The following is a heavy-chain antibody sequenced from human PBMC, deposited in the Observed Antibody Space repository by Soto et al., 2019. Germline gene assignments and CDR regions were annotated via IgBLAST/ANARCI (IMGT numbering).Heavy chain of an antibody. D-gene: IGHD3-22*01. CDR2: ISSNGNNK. Sequence: QVKLVESGGGVVQPGTSLRLSCAASGFSWTTYDMHWVRQAPGKGLEWLAVISSNGNNKYYADSVKGRFTISRDNSKNTLYLQMNSLRPEDAAVSYCATRYYYDGAGYFHDAFDLCGQGTMVTFSS. CDR1: GFSWTTYD. J-gene: IGHJ3*01. CDR3: ATRYYYDGAGYFHDAFDL. V-gene: IGHV3-30-3*01.